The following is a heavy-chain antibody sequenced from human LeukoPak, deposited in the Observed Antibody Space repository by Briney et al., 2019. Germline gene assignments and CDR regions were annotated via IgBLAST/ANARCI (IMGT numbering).Heavy chain of an antibody. CDR3: ARHGKNWFDP. CDR2: IYYSGST. J-gene: IGHJ5*02. V-gene: IGHV4-59*08. CDR1: GGSISSYY. Sequence: PSETLSLTCTVSGGSISSYYWSWIRQPPGKGLEWIGYIYYSGSTNYNPSLKSRITLSVDTSKNQFSLNLSSVTAADTAVCYCARHGKNWFDPWGQGTLVTVSS.